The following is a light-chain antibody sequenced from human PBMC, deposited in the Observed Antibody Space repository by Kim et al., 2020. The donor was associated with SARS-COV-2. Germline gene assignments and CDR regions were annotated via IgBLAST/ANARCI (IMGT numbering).Light chain of an antibody. Sequence: QSVTFSGPATDREVGGYNSVSWYQQHPGKAPKLMIYDVSKRPSGVPDRFSGSKSGNTASLTISGLQAEDEADYYCCSYAGSYTWVFGTGTKVTVL. CDR2: DVS. J-gene: IGLJ1*01. CDR1: DREVGGYNS. V-gene: IGLV2-11*01. CDR3: CSYAGSYTWV.